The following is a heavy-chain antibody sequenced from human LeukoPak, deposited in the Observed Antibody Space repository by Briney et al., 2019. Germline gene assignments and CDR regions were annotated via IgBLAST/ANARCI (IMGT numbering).Heavy chain of an antibody. CDR1: GFTFSSYA. Sequence: PGGSLRLSCAASGFTFSSYAMSWVRQAPGKGLEWVSAISGSGGSTYYADSVKGRFTISRDNSKNTLYLQMNSLRAEDTAVYYCARGMGYYYDSSGYDYWGQGTLVTVSS. D-gene: IGHD3-22*01. CDR3: ARGMGYYYDSSGYDY. J-gene: IGHJ4*02. CDR2: ISGSGGST. V-gene: IGHV3-23*01.